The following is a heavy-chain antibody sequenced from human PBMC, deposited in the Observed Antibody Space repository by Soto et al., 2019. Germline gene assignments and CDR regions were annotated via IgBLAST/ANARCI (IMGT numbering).Heavy chain of an antibody. CDR2: IYSSEYT. CDR3: ARHRDYDILTNYRKYYFDY. Sequence: TPSLTCPVSGGSIRGYFWGWVPAPPGEGLGLISYIYSSEYTDYTPSLKSRVTISVDMSRDQFSLQLKSVTAADTAVYYCARHRDYDILTNYRKYYFDYWGQGALVTVSS. D-gene: IGHD3-9*01. V-gene: IGHV4-59*08. J-gene: IGHJ4*02. CDR1: GGSIRGYF.